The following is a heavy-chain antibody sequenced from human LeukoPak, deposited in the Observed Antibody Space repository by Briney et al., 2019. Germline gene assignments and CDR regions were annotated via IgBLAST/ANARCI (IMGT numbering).Heavy chain of an antibody. CDR3: ARERSDYYMDV. Sequence: SETLSLTCSVSGGSISSYYWSWIRQPPGKGLEWIGYIYYSGSTNYNPSLKSRVTISVDTSKNQFSLKLSSVTAADTAVYYCARERSDYYMDVWGKGTTVTVSS. CDR1: GGSISSYY. J-gene: IGHJ6*03. CDR2: IYYSGST. V-gene: IGHV4-59*01. D-gene: IGHD3-3*01.